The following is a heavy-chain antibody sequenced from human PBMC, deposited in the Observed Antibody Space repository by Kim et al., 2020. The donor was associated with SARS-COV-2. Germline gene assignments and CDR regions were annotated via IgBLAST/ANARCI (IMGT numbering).Heavy chain of an antibody. CDR3: NWNYLENY. Sequence: ASVKVSCKASGYTFTSYSISWVRQAPGQGLEWMGWIITYNGKTNYAQNLQGRVTMTTDTSTSTAYMELRSLRSDDTAVYRGNWNYLENYWGQGTLVTVSS. J-gene: IGHJ4*02. CDR2: IITYNGKT. CDR1: GYTFTSYS. D-gene: IGHD1-7*01. V-gene: IGHV1-18*01.